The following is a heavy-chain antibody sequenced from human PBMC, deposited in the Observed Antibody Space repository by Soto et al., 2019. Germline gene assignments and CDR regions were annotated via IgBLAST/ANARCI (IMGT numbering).Heavy chain of an antibody. V-gene: IGHV4-31*03. J-gene: IGHJ3*02. CDR3: ARGVRYFDWLLSSHDAFDI. CDR1: GGSISSGGYY. Sequence: QVQLQESGPGLVKPSQTLSLTCTVSGGSISSGGYYWSWIRQHPGKGLEWIGYIYYSGSTYYNPSLKSRVTISVDTSKTQFSLKQSSGTAADTAVYYCARGVRYFDWLLSSHDAFDIWGQGTMVTVSS. CDR2: IYYSGST. D-gene: IGHD3-9*01.